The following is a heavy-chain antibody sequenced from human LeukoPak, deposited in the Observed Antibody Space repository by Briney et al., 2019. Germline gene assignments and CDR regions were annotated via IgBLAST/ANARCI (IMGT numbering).Heavy chain of an antibody. CDR1: GFSFRSYA. D-gene: IGHD5-24*01. J-gene: IGHJ4*02. CDR3: ARISFRGEEEVAINGSTFDY. CDR2: ISYDGSNK. Sequence: GRSLRLSSAASGFSFRSYAMHWVRKAPGKGLKSVAVISYDGSNKYYADSVKGRFTISRDNSKNTLCLQMNSLRAEDTAVYYCARISFRGEEEVAINGSTFDYWGQGTLVTVSS. V-gene: IGHV3-30-3*01.